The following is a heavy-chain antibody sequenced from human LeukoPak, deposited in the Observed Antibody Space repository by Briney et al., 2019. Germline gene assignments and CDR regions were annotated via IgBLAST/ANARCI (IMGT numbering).Heavy chain of an antibody. Sequence: SETLSLTCTVPGGSISSSSYYWGWIRQPPGKGLEWIGRIYTSGSTNYNPSLKSRVTISVDTSKNQFSLNLRSVTAADTAIYYCVRDMVTGTDPYFFDYWGPGTLVTVSS. CDR1: GGSISSSSYY. V-gene: IGHV4-39*07. J-gene: IGHJ4*02. CDR2: IYTSGST. D-gene: IGHD1-7*01. CDR3: VRDMVTGTDPYFFDY.